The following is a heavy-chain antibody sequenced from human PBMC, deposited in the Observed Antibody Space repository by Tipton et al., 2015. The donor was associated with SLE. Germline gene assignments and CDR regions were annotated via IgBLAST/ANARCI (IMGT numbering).Heavy chain of an antibody. D-gene: IGHD6-19*01. CDR2: IYSGGST. CDR3: ARDRGSGWLDFDY. CDR1: GFTVSSNY. Sequence: SLRLSCAASGFTVSSNYMSWVRQAPGKGLEWVSVIYSGGSTYYADSVKGRFTISRDNSKNTLYLQMNSLRAEDTAVYYCARDRGSGWLDFDYWGQGTLVTVSS. V-gene: IGHV3-53*05. J-gene: IGHJ4*02.